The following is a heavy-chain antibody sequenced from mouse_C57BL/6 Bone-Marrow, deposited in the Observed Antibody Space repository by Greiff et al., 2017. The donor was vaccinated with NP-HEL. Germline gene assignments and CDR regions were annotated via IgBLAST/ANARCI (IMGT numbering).Heavy chain of an antibody. V-gene: IGHV5-2*01. CDR1: EYAFPSHD. J-gene: IGHJ4*01. D-gene: IGHD2-4*01. Sequence: EVQRVESGGGLVQPGESLKLSCESYEYAFPSHDMSWVRKTPEKRLELVAAINSDGGSTYYPDTMESRFTISRDNTKKTLYLQMSSLRSEDTALYYCARFDYVYAMDYWGQGTSVTVSS. CDR2: INSDGGST. CDR3: ARFDYVYAMDY.